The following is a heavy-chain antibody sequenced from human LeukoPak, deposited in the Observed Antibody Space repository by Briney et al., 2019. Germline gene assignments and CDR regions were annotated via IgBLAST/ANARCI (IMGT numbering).Heavy chain of an antibody. J-gene: IGHJ4*02. CDR3: AKIGYYYDSSGLIFDY. D-gene: IGHD3-22*01. Sequence: PGGSLRLSCAASGFTFSSYAMSSVRQAPGKGLEWVSAISGSGGSTYYADSVKGRFPISRDNSKNTLYLQMNILRAEDTAVYYCAKIGYYYDSSGLIFDYWGQGTLVTVSS. CDR1: GFTFSSYA. CDR2: ISGSGGST. V-gene: IGHV3-23*01.